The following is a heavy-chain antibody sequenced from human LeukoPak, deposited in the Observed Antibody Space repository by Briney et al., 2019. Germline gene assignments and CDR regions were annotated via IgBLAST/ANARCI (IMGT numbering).Heavy chain of an antibody. Sequence: GGSLRLSCAASGITFRSYAMSWVRQARGKGLVWVSRCNSDGSRTTYADSVKGRFTISRDNAKNTLYLQMNSLRAEDTAVYYCVRAEGQNYGVLDYFDYWGQGTLVTVSS. CDR3: VRAEGQNYGVLDYFDY. J-gene: IGHJ4*02. D-gene: IGHD4-17*01. V-gene: IGHV3-74*01. CDR1: GITFRSYA. CDR2: CNSDGSRT.